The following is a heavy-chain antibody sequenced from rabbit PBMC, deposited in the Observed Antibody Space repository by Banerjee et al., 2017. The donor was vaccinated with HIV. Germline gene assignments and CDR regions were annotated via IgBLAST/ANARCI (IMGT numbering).Heavy chain of an antibody. J-gene: IGHJ4*01. V-gene: IGHV1S40*01. CDR3: ARDLAGVIGWNFNL. CDR1: GFDFSSNA. Sequence: QSLEESGGDLVKPGASLTLTCKASGFDFSSNAMCWVRQAPGKGLEWIGCIDPGSSASTWYASWAKGRFTISKTSSTTVTLQMTSLTAADTATYLCARDLAGVIGWNFNLWGPGTLVTVS. D-gene: IGHD4-1*01. CDR2: IDPGSSAST.